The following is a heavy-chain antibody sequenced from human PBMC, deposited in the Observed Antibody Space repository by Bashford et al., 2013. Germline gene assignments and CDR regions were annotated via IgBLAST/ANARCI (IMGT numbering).Heavy chain of an antibody. CDR2: INPSGGST. J-gene: IGHJ6*02. Sequence: ASVKVSCKASGYTFTSYYMHWVRQAPGQGLEWMGIINPSGGSTSYAQKFQGRVTMTRDTSTSTVYMELSSLRSEDTAVYYXARVLRDGXEYYYYYGMDVWGQGTTVTVSS. CDR1: GYTFTSYY. D-gene: IGHD4-17*01. V-gene: IGHV1-46*01. CDR3: ARVLRDGXEYYYYYGMDV.